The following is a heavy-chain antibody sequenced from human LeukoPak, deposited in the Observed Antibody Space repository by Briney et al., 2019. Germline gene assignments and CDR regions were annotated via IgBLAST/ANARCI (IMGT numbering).Heavy chain of an antibody. D-gene: IGHD2-2*01. CDR1: GFTFSSYW. CDR3: ARVGVSIVVVPAANYYYYMDV. V-gene: IGHV3-7*01. J-gene: IGHJ6*03. CDR2: IKQDGSEK. Sequence: GGSLRLSCAASGFTFSSYWMSWVRQAPGKGLEWVANIKQDGSEKYYVDSVKGRSTISRDNAKNSLYLQMNSLRAEDTAVYYCARVGVSIVVVPAANYYYYMDVWGKGTTVTVSS.